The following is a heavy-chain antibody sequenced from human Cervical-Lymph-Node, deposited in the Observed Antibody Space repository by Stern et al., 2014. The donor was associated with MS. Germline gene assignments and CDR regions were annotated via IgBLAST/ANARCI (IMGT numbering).Heavy chain of an antibody. J-gene: IGHJ4*02. D-gene: IGHD6-13*01. CDR2: ITPLFGTA. Sequence: VQLVESGAEVKKPGSSVKVSCKASGDTFNNFDIGWVRQGPGQVPEWLGGITPLFGTANYAQRLQDRVTFTADESTSTTYMELSRLRSEDTAIYYCARHQGGVAAFWGQGTLVTVSS. CDR1: GDTFNNFD. CDR3: ARHQGGVAAF. V-gene: IGHV1-69*01.